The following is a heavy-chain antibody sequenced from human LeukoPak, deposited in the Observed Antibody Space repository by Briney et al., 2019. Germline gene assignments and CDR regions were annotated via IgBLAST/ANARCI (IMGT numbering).Heavy chain of an antibody. V-gene: IGHV3-74*01. Sequence: GGSLRLSCAASGFTFSSYWMHWVRQAPGKGLVWVSRVNTDGRTTNYADSVRGRFTISRDNAENTLFLQMNSLRVEDTAVYYCVTKDGYSFDYWGQGTLVTVSS. CDR1: GFTFSSYW. CDR3: VTKDGYSFDY. D-gene: IGHD5-24*01. J-gene: IGHJ4*02. CDR2: VNTDGRTT.